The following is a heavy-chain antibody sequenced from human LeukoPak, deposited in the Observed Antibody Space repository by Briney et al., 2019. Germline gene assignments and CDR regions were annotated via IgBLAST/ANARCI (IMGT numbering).Heavy chain of an antibody. J-gene: IGHJ5*02. Sequence: GGSLRLSCAASGFTFSSYWMSWVRQAPGKGLEWVANIKQDGSEKYYVDSVKGRFTISRDNAKNSLYLQMNSLRAEDTAVYYCARDRKYYDFWSGYYTANWFDPWGQGTLVTVSS. D-gene: IGHD3-3*01. CDR3: ARDRKYYDFWSGYYTANWFDP. CDR1: GFTFSSYW. V-gene: IGHV3-7*01. CDR2: IKQDGSEK.